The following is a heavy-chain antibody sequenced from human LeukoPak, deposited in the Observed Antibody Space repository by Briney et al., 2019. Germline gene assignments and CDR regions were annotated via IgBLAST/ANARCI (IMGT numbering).Heavy chain of an antibody. Sequence: GGSLRLSCAAYGFTFSGYVMTWVRQPPGKGLQWVADISCSGGSTYYADSVKGRFSISRDNSKNILYMQINSLRPEDTAVYYCARGFPYDDPTEGYYYLMDVWGQGTTVTVSS. J-gene: IGHJ6*02. CDR2: ISCSGGST. D-gene: IGHD4-17*01. CDR1: GFTFSGYV. CDR3: ARGFPYDDPTEGYYYLMDV. V-gene: IGHV3-23*01.